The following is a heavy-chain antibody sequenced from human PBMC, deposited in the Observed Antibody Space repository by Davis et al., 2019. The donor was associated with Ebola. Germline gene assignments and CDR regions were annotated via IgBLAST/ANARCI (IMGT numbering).Heavy chain of an antibody. D-gene: IGHD6-13*01. Sequence: GESLKISCAASGFTFSSYEMNWVRQAPGKGLEWVSYISNSGTTIFYSDSVKGRFTVSRDNAKNSLYLHMNSLRAEDTAVYYCARDALRSSWWESNFDYWGQGTLVTVSS. CDR2: ISNSGTTI. CDR3: ARDALRSSWWESNFDY. J-gene: IGHJ4*02. V-gene: IGHV3-48*03. CDR1: GFTFSSYE.